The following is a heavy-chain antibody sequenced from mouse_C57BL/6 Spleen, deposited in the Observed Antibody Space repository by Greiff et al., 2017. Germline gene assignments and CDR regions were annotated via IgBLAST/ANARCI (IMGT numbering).Heavy chain of an antibody. CDR1: GFTFSNYW. V-gene: IGHV6-3*01. CDR2: IRLKSDNYAT. Sequence: DVKLVESGGGLVQPGGSMKLSCVASGFTFSNYWMNWVRQSPEKGLEWVAQIRLKSDNYATHYAESVKGRFTISRDDSKSSVYLQMNNLRAEDTGIYYCTRGYYDYDEGFAYWGQGTLVTVSA. CDR3: TRGYYDYDEGFAY. D-gene: IGHD2-4*01. J-gene: IGHJ3*01.